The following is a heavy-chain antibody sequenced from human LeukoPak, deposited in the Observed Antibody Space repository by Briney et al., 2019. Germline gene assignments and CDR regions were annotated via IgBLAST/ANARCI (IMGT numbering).Heavy chain of an antibody. CDR3: ARDRLTGYPTPYFDY. CDR2: INPSGGSA. J-gene: IGHJ4*02. V-gene: IGHV1-46*01. Sequence: ASVKVSCKASGYSSTSYYMHWVREAPGQGLEWLGTINPSGGSANFAQQFQGRVTMSRDMSTSTVYMELSSLRFEDTAVYYCARDRLTGYPTPYFDYWGQGTLATVSS. D-gene: IGHD5-18*01. CDR1: GYSSTSYY.